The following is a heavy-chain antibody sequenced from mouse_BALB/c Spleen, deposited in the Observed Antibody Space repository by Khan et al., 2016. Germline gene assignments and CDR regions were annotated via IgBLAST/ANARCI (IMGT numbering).Heavy chain of an antibody. V-gene: IGHV9-1*02. Sequence: QIQLVQSGPELKKPGETVKISCKASGYTFTNYGMNWVKQAPGKGLKWMGWINTYTGEPTYADDFKGRFAFSLETSASTAYLQINNLKNGDMATYFCARWHYRYDVGAYWGQGTLVTVSA. CDR2: INTYTGEP. J-gene: IGHJ3*01. D-gene: IGHD2-14*01. CDR3: ARWHYRYDVGAY. CDR1: GYTFTNYG.